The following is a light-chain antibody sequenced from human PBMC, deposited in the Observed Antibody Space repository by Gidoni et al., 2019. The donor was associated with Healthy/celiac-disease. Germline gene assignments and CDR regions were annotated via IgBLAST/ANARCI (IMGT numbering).Light chain of an antibody. V-gene: IGKV1-5*03. Sequence: DIQMTQSPSTLSASVGDRVTITCRASQSISSWLAWYQQKPGKAPQLLIYNASSLESGVPSRFSGRGSGTEFTLTISSLQPDDFASYYCQHYNSLWTFGQGTKVEIK. CDR2: NAS. CDR3: QHYNSLWT. CDR1: QSISSW. J-gene: IGKJ1*01.